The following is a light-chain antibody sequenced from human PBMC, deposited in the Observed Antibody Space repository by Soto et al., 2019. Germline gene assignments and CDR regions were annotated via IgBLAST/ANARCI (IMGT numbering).Light chain of an antibody. CDR3: QQYYSSPRT. V-gene: IGKV3-15*01. J-gene: IGKJ1*01. CDR1: QSSACN. CDR2: RAS. Sequence: DIVMTQSPATLSVSPGERVTLSCSASQSSACNLAWYQRKPGQAPRLLIHRASTRATGIPDRFSGSGSGTDFTLTISRLEPEDSAVYYCQQYYSSPRTFGRGTKVDIK.